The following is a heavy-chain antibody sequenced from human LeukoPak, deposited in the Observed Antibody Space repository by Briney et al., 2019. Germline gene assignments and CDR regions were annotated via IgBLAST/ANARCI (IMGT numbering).Heavy chain of an antibody. D-gene: IGHD2-2*01. CDR1: GFTFDDYV. CDR2: INWNGAST. J-gene: IGHJ3*02. V-gene: IGHV3-20*04. CDR3: VRVRVVTVGTERYETFDI. Sequence: PGGSLRLSCAASGFTFDDYVMSWVRQAPGKGLEWVSGINWNGASTSYADSVKGRFTISRDNAKNSLYLQLNSLRAEDTALYYCVRVRVVTVGTERYETFDIWGQGTMVAVSS.